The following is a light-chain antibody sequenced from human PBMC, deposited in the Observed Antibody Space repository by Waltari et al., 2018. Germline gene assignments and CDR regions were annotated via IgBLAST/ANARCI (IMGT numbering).Light chain of an antibody. V-gene: IGKV3-20*01. J-gene: IGKJ3*01. CDR3: QQYGASPYT. Sequence: IVVTQSPGTLSLSPGERATLSCRASRSFPHTYLAWYQQKPGQAPRLLIYTASSRATGIPDRFSGSGTGTDFTLTISRLEPEDFAVYYCQQYGASPYTFGPGTKVDFK. CDR1: RSFPHTY. CDR2: TAS.